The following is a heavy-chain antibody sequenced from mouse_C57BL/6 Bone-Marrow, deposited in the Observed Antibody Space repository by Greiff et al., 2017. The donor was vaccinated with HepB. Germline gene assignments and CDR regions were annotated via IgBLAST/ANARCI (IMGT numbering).Heavy chain of an antibody. CDR1: GYTFTSYW. J-gene: IGHJ3*01. CDR2: IDPSDSET. CDR3: ARSTQASWFAY. V-gene: IGHV1-52*01. D-gene: IGHD3-2*02. Sequence: QVQLQQPGAELVRPGSSVKLSCKASGYTFTSYWMHWVKQRPIQGLEWIGNIDPSDSETHYNQKFKDKATLTVDKSSSTAYMQLSSLTSEDSAVYYCARSTQASWFAYWGQGTLVTVS.